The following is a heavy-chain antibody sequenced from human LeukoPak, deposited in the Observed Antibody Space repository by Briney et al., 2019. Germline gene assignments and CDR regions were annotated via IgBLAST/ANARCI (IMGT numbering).Heavy chain of an antibody. Sequence: PSETLSLTCAVSGGSISSSNWWSWVRQPPGKGLEWIGSIYYSGSTYYNPSLKSRVTISVDTSKNQFSLKLSSVTAADTAVYYCAREEVVVAATVDYYYGMDVWGQGTTVTVSS. J-gene: IGHJ6*02. CDR1: GGSISSSNW. CDR3: AREEVVVAATVDYYYGMDV. D-gene: IGHD2-15*01. CDR2: IYYSGST. V-gene: IGHV4-4*02.